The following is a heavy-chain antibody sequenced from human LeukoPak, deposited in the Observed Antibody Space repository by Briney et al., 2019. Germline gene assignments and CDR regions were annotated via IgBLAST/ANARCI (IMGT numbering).Heavy chain of an antibody. Sequence: GASVKVSCKAFGYSFTRYAMHWVRQAPGQRLEWMGWINAGNGNTKYSQKFQGRVTITRDTSASTVYMELSSLRSEDTAVYYCARGEIVITFGSSRPGDAFNIWGQGTMVTASS. V-gene: IGHV1-3*01. CDR1: GYSFTRYA. D-gene: IGHD3-16*01. CDR3: ARGEIVITFGSSRPGDAFNI. CDR2: INAGNGNT. J-gene: IGHJ3*02.